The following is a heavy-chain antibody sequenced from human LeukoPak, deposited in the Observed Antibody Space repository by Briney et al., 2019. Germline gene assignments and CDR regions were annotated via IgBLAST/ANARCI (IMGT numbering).Heavy chain of an antibody. CDR2: IYYSGST. CDR3: ASPRRGGRYYDSSGYYYYGMDV. D-gene: IGHD3-22*01. J-gene: IGHJ6*02. CDR1: GGSISGYY. V-gene: IGHV4-59*12. Sequence: SETLSLTCTVSGGSISGYYWSWIRQPPGKGLEWIGYIYYSGSTYYNPSLKSRVTISVDTSKNQFSLKLSSVTAADTAVYYCASPRRGGRYYDSSGYYYYGMDVWGQGTTVTVSS.